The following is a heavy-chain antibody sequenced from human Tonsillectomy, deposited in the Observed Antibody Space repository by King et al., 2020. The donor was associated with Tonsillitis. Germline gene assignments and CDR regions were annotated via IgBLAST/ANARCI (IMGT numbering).Heavy chain of an antibody. CDR1: GGSISSGGSY. CDR3: ARRPGFDSSGYWPGLFDY. Sequence: VQLQESGPGLVKPSQTLSLTCTVSGGSISSGGSYWNWIRQLPGKGLEWIGYIYYSGSTYYNPSLKSRVAISVDTSQNQLSLKMSSVTDADTAVDYCARRPGFDSSGYWPGLFDYWGQGILVTVSS. J-gene: IGHJ4*02. D-gene: IGHD3-22*01. CDR2: IYYSGST. V-gene: IGHV4-31*03.